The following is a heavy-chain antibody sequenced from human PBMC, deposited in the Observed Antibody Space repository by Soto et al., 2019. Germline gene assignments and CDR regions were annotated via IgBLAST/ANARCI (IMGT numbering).Heavy chain of an antibody. CDR1: GGSISSYY. CDR2: IYYSGST. Sequence: QVQLQESGPGLVKPSETLSLTCTVSGGSISSYYWSWIRQPPGKGLEWIGYIYYSGSTNYNPSLKSRVTISVDTSKNQFSLKLSSVTAADTAVYYCARDRSYYYYGMDVWGQGTTVTVSS. V-gene: IGHV4-59*01. J-gene: IGHJ6*02. CDR3: ARDRSYYYYGMDV.